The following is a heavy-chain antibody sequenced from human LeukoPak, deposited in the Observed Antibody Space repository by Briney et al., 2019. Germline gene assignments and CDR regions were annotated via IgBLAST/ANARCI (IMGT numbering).Heavy chain of an antibody. J-gene: IGHJ3*02. Sequence: PGGSLRLSCAASGFTFSSYAMSWVRQAPGKGLEWVSAISGSGGSTYYADSVKGRFTISRDNSKNTLYLQMDSLRAEDTAVYYCAKSQYYDPDGFDIWGQGTMVTVSS. CDR2: ISGSGGST. CDR1: GFTFSSYA. CDR3: AKSQYYDPDGFDI. D-gene: IGHD3-22*01. V-gene: IGHV3-23*01.